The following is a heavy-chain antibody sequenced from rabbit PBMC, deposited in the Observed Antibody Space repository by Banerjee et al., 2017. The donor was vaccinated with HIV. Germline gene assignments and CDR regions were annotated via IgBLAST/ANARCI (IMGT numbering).Heavy chain of an antibody. J-gene: IGHJ6*01. CDR3: ARGVGYGGYGYTTYGMDL. D-gene: IGHD6-1*01. CDR2: INISSGST. CDR1: GFDLSRHYY. V-gene: IGHV1S43*01. Sequence: QQQLEESGGGLVKPGGTLTLTCKASGFDLSRHYYMCWVRQAPRKGLELIACINISSGSTWYASWVNGRFTISRSTSLNTVTLQMTSLTAADTATYFCARGVGYGGYGYTTYGMDLWGQGTLVTVS.